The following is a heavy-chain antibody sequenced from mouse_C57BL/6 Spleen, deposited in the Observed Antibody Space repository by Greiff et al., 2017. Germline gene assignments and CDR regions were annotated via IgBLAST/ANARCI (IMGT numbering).Heavy chain of an antibody. Sequence: QVQLQQPGAELVKPGASVKLSCKASGYTFTSYWMQWVKQRPGQGLEWIGEIDPSDSYTNYNQKFKAKATLTVDKSSSTAYMQLKSLTSEDSAVYYCARSYDYDFDYWGQGTTLTVSS. CDR3: ARSYDYDFDY. CDR2: IDPSDSYT. J-gene: IGHJ2*01. D-gene: IGHD2-4*01. V-gene: IGHV1-50*01. CDR1: GYTFTSYW.